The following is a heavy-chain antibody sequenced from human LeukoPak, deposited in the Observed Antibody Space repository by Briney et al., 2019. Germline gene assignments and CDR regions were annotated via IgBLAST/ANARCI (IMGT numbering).Heavy chain of an antibody. CDR3: ARDLSYSASGTYYAAWFDP. V-gene: IGHV3-74*01. CDR2: INSDGSST. J-gene: IGHJ5*02. CDR1: GFTFSTYW. Sequence: QPGGSLRLSCTASGFTFSTYWIHWVRQVPGKGLVWVSRINSDGSSTSYAESVKGRFSISRDNAKNTVYLQMNSLRAEDTAVYLCARDLSYSASGTYYAAWFDPWGQGTLVTVSS. D-gene: IGHD3-10*01.